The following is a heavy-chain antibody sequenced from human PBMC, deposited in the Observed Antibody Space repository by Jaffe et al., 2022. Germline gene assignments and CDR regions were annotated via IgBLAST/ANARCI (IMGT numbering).Heavy chain of an antibody. CDR1: GFTFSTYG. Sequence: QVHLVESGGGVVQPGGSLRLSCAASGFTFSTYGIHWVRQAPGKGLEWVAFERFDGSNKYYAESVKGRFTISRDNSKRTLYLQMNSLRTEDTAVYYCVKDRAERGFGEFDYWGQGTLLTVSS. J-gene: IGHJ4*02. V-gene: IGHV3-30*02. CDR2: ERFDGSNK. D-gene: IGHD3-10*01. CDR3: VKDRAERGFGEFDY.